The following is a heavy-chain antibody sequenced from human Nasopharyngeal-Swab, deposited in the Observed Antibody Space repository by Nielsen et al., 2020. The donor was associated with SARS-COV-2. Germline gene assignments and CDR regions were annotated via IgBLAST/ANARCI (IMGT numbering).Heavy chain of an antibody. J-gene: IGHJ4*02. CDR2: IRSKGNTYAT. CDR3: TRCGGGCYSGRDY. CDR1: GFTFSDSA. Sequence: GGSLRLSCAASGFTFSDSAIHWVSQASGKGLEWVGRIRSKGNTYATAYAASVKGRFIIFRDDPTNTAYLQMNSLKTEDTAVYYCTRCGGGCYSGRDYWGQGTLVTVSS. V-gene: IGHV3-73*01. D-gene: IGHD2-15*01.